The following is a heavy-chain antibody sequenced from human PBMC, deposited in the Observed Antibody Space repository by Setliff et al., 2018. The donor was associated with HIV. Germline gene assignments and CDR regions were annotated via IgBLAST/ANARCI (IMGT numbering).Heavy chain of an antibody. CDR2: INYSGST. V-gene: IGHV4-39*01. CDR3: ARLAASIAARRRFDY. D-gene: IGHD6-6*01. Sequence: PSETLSLTCTVSGGSISSSTYYWGWIRQPPGKGLEWIGSINYSGSTYQNPSLKSRVTISVDTSKNQYSLKLSSVTAADTAVYYCARLAASIAARRRFDYWGQGTLVTVSS. J-gene: IGHJ4*02. CDR1: GGSISSSTYY.